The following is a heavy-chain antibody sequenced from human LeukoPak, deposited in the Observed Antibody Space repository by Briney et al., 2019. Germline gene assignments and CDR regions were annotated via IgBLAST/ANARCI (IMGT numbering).Heavy chain of an antibody. CDR1: GYTLTELS. CDR2: FDPEDGET. D-gene: IGHD4-23*01. CDR3: ATWGSLYGGKFRNGMDV. V-gene: IGHV1-24*01. Sequence: ASVKVSCKVSGYTLTELSMHWVRQAPGKGLEWRGGFDPEDGETIYAQKFQGRVTMTEDTSTDTAYMELSSLRSEDTAVYYCATWGSLYGGKFRNGMDVWGQGTTVTVSS. J-gene: IGHJ6*02.